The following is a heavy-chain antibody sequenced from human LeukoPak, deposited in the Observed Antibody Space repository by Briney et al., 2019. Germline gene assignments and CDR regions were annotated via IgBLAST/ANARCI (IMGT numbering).Heavy chain of an antibody. CDR1: GYSISSGYY. CDR2: IYHSGST. J-gene: IGHJ4*02. Sequence: SETLPLTCTVSGYSISSGYYWGWIRQPPGKGLEWIGSIYHSGSTYYNPSLKSRVTISVDTSKNQFSLKLSSVTAADTAVYYCARVGSDYYDSSGYSLPIDYWGQGTLVTVSS. V-gene: IGHV4-38-2*02. D-gene: IGHD3-22*01. CDR3: ARVGSDYYDSSGYSLPIDY.